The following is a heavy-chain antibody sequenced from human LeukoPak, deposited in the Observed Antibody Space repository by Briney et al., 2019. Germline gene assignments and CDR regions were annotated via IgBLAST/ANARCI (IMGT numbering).Heavy chain of an antibody. D-gene: IGHD1-26*01. Sequence: GGSLRLSCAASGFTVSSNYMSWVRQAPGKGLEWVSVIYSGGSTYYADSVKGRFTISRDNSKSTLYIQMNSLRAEDTAVYYCAREEQEWELDCWGQGTLVTVSS. V-gene: IGHV3-53*05. J-gene: IGHJ4*02. CDR1: GFTVSSNY. CDR2: IYSGGST. CDR3: AREEQEWELDC.